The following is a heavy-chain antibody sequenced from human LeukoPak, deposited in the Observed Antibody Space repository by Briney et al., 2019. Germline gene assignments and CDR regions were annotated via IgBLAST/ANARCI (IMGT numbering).Heavy chain of an antibody. CDR2: IYYSGST. CDR1: GGSISSYY. CDR3: ARDGYSSSWRAFDY. J-gene: IGHJ4*02. D-gene: IGHD6-13*01. Sequence: KSSETLSLTCTVSGGSISSYYWSWIRQPPGKGLEWIGYIYYSGSTNYNPSLKSRVTISVDTSKNQFSLKLSSVTAADTAVYYCARDGYSSSWRAFDYWGQGTLVTVSS. V-gene: IGHV4-59*01.